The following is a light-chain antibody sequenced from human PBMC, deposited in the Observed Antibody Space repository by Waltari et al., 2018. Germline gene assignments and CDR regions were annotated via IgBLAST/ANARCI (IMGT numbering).Light chain of an antibody. CDR1: SSDAGTYDY. Sequence: QSALTQPASVSGSPGQSIPISCPGTSSDAGTYDYVSWYQQHPGKAPKLMIYDVTKRPSGIANRFSGSKSGNTASLTISGLQAEDEADYYCSSYTTSSTVYVFGTGTKVTVL. CDR3: SSYTTSSTVYV. CDR2: DVT. V-gene: IGLV2-14*03. J-gene: IGLJ1*01.